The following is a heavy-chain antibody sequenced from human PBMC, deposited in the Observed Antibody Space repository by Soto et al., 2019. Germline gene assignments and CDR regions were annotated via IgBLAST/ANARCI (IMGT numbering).Heavy chain of an antibody. J-gene: IGHJ5*02. CDR3: ARGLIWFGELNCFDP. D-gene: IGHD3-10*01. CDR1: GFTFSSCD. CDR2: ISSSGRTI. Sequence: GGSLRLSCAASGFTFSSCDLNWGRQAPGRGLEGVSDISSSGRTIYYEDSVKGRFTISRDNAKNSLYLQMNSLRAEDTAVYYCARGLIWFGELNCFDPWGQGTLVTVSS. V-gene: IGHV3-48*03.